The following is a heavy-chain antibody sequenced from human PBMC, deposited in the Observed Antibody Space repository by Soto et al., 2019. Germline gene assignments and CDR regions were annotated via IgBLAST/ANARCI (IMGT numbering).Heavy chain of an antibody. CDR1: DGSFSSYY. Sequence: SETLSLTCAVYDGSFSSYYWSWIRQPPGKGLEWIGEINHNRGTNYSPSLRSRVSMSVDTSKNQFFLKLSSVTAADTAVYYCAWAGGFGNGGDCYRPEYFHHWGQGTLVTVAS. D-gene: IGHD2-21*02. CDR2: INHNRGT. CDR3: AWAGGFGNGGDCYRPEYFHH. J-gene: IGHJ1*01. V-gene: IGHV4-34*01.